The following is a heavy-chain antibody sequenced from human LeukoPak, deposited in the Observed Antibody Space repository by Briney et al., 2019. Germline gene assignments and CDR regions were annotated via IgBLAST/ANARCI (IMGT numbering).Heavy chain of an antibody. Sequence: SETPSLTCTVSGGSISSSSYYWGWIRQPPGKGLEWIGSIYYSGSTYYNPSLKSRVTISVDTSKNQFSLKLSSVTAADTAVYYCARDYGVKFDYWGQGTLVTVSS. CDR3: ARDYGVKFDY. CDR2: IYYSGST. V-gene: IGHV4-39*01. J-gene: IGHJ4*02. CDR1: GGSISSSSYY. D-gene: IGHD4-17*01.